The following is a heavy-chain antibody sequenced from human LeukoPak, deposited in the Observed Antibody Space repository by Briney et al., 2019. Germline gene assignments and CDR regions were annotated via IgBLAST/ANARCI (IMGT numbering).Heavy chain of an antibody. CDR3: ARATHPFSTCCYDP. CDR2: ISSSSSYI. D-gene: IGHD2-2*01. Sequence: GGSLRLSCAASGFTYSSYSMNWVRQAPGKGLEWVSSISSSSSYIYYADSVKGRFTISRGNAKNSLYLQMNSLRAEDTAVYYCARATHPFSTCCYDPWGQGTLVTVSS. CDR1: GFTYSSYS. V-gene: IGHV3-21*01. J-gene: IGHJ5*02.